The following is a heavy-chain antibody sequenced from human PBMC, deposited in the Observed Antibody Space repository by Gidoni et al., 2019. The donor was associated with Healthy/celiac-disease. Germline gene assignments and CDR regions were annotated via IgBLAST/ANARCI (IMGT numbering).Heavy chain of an antibody. V-gene: IGHV3-23*04. CDR3: AKDFIVVVPAAIQDIGAFDI. CDR2: ISGSGGST. CDR1: GFTFSSYA. Sequence: EVQLVESGGGLVQHGGSLRLSCAASGFTFSSYAMSWVRQAPGKGLEWVSAISGSGGSTYYADSVKGRFTISRDNSKNTLYLQMNSLRAEDTAVYYCAKDFIVVVPAAIQDIGAFDIWGQGTMVTVSS. J-gene: IGHJ3*02. D-gene: IGHD2-2*02.